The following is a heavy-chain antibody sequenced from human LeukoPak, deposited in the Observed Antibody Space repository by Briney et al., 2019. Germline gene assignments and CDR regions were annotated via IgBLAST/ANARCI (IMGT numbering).Heavy chain of an antibody. J-gene: IGHJ4*02. V-gene: IGHV4-39*01. D-gene: IGHD2/OR15-2a*01. Sequence: KPSETLSLTCTVSGGSISSSSYYWGWIRQPPGKGLEWIGSIYYSGSTYYDPSLKSRVTISVDTSKNQFSLKLSSVTAADTAVYYCARLTIYASCEDSWGQGTLVTVSS. CDR2: IYYSGST. CDR1: GGSISSSSYY. CDR3: ARLTIYASCEDS.